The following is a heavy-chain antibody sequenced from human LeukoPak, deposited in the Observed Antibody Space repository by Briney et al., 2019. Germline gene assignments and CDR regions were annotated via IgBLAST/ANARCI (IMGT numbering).Heavy chain of an antibody. CDR3: ARNIAVLRSTERYFDY. Sequence: NPGGSLRLSCAASGFTFSSYSMNWVRQAPGKGLEWVSSISSSSGYIYYADSVKGRFTISRDNAKNSLYLQMNSLRAEDTAVYYCARNIAVLRSTERYFDYWGQGTLVTVSS. CDR1: GFTFSSYS. V-gene: IGHV3-21*01. J-gene: IGHJ4*02. CDR2: ISSSSGYI. D-gene: IGHD3-3*01.